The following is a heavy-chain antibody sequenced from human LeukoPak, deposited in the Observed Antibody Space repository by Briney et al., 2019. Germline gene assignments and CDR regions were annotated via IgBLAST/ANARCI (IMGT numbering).Heavy chain of an antibody. D-gene: IGHD6-19*01. CDR3: ARVPYSSGPDY. CDR2: ISSSGSTI. J-gene: IGHJ4*02. V-gene: IGHV3-48*03. CDR1: GFTFSSYE. Sequence: GGSLRLSCAASGFTFSSYEMNWVRQAPGKGLEWVSYISSSGSTIYYADSVKGRFTISRDNAKNSLYLQMNSVRAEDTAVYYCARVPYSSGPDYWGQGTLVTVSS.